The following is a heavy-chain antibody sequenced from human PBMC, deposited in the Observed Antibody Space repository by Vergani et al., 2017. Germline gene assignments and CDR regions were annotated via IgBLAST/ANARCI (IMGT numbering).Heavy chain of an antibody. Sequence: EVQLVESGGVVVQPGGSLRLSCAASGFTFDDYAMHWVRQAPGKGLEWVSLISWDGGSTYYADSVKGRFTISRDNAKNSLYLQMNSLRAEDTAVYYCARDKGRYCSSTSCYNYAFDIWGQGTMVTVSS. CDR3: ARDKGRYCSSTSCYNYAFDI. V-gene: IGHV3-43D*04. CDR2: ISWDGGST. D-gene: IGHD2-2*02. J-gene: IGHJ3*02. CDR1: GFTFDDYA.